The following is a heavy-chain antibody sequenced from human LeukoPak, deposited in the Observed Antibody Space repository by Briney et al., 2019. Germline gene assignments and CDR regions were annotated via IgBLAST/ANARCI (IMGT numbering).Heavy chain of an antibody. Sequence: PGGSLRLSCAASGFTFSSYGMHWVRQAPGKGLEWVAFIRYDGSNKYYADSVKGRFTISRDNSKNTLYLQMNSLRAEDTAVYYCARDPLGQYPNYIGWFDPWGQGTLVTVSS. J-gene: IGHJ5*02. D-gene: IGHD4/OR15-4a*01. CDR3: ARDPLGQYPNYIGWFDP. CDR2: IRYDGSNK. CDR1: GFTFSSYG. V-gene: IGHV3-30*02.